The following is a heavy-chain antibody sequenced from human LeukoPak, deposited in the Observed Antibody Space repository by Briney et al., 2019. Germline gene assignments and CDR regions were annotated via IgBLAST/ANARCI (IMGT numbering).Heavy chain of an antibody. D-gene: IGHD3-22*01. Sequence: GGSLRLSCAASGYSFSSYTMSWVRQAPGKGLEWASCISSSSSYIYYADSVKGRFTISRDNAKNSLYLQMNSLRAEDTAVYYCARTYYDSSGYSTYFDYWGQGTLVTVSS. CDR1: GYSFSSYT. V-gene: IGHV3-21*04. J-gene: IGHJ4*02. CDR3: ARTYYDSSGYSTYFDY. CDR2: ISSSSSYI.